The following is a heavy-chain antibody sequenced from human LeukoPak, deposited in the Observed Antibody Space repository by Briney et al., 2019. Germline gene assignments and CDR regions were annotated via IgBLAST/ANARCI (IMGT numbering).Heavy chain of an antibody. CDR3: ARGGSSGYDPFDY. D-gene: IGHD5-12*01. CDR2: IFYSGNT. V-gene: IGHV4-59*01. J-gene: IGHJ4*02. Sequence: SETLSLTCTVSAGSINSYYWSWIRQPPGKGLEWIGYIFYSGNTNYNPSLNSRVTISVDTSKNQFSLKLSSVIAADTAVYYCARGGSSGYDPFDYWGQGTLVTVSS. CDR1: AGSINSYY.